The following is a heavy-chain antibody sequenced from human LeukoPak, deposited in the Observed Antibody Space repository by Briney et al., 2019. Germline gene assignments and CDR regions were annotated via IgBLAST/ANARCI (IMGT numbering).Heavy chain of an antibody. CDR2: INHSGST. V-gene: IGHV4-34*01. CDR1: GGSFSGYY. J-gene: IGHJ3*02. D-gene: IGHD2-15*01. CDR3: ARDRWSGDGFDI. Sequence: PSETLSLTCAVYGGSFSGYYWSWIRQPPGKGLEWIGEINHSGSTNYNPSLKSRVTISADTSKNQFSLKLSSVTAADTAVYYCARDRWSGDGFDIWGQGTMVTVSS.